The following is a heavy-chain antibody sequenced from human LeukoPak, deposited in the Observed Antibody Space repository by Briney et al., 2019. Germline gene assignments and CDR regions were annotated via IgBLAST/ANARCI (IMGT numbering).Heavy chain of an antibody. CDR3: AHPSRDGYNSYWYFDL. CDR1: GGSISSSSYY. D-gene: IGHD5-24*01. Sequence: SETLSLTCTVSGGSISSSSYYWGWIRQPPGKGLEWIGSIYYSGSTYYNPSLKSRVTISVDTSKNQFSLKLSSVTAAATAVYYCAHPSRDGYNSYWYFDLWGRGTLVTVSS. J-gene: IGHJ2*01. CDR2: IYYSGST. V-gene: IGHV4-39*07.